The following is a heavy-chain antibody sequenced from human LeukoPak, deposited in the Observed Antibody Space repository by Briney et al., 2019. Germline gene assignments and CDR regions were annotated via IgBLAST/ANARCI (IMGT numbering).Heavy chain of an antibody. D-gene: IGHD6-13*01. V-gene: IGHV3-48*04. CDR2: ISSSGSTI. CDR1: GFTFSSYS. Sequence: GGSLRLSCAVSGFTFSSYSMNWVRQAPGKGLEWVSYISSSGSTIYYADSVKGRFTISRDNAKNSLYLQMNSLRAEDTAVYYCARDIIAAAGGFVDYWGQGTLVTVSS. CDR3: ARDIIAAAGGFVDY. J-gene: IGHJ4*02.